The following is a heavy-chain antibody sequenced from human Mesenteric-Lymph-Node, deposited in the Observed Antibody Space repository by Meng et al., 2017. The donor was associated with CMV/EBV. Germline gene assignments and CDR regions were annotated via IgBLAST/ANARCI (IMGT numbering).Heavy chain of an antibody. J-gene: IGHJ3*02. CDR1: GGTFSSYA. V-gene: IGHV1-69*05. CDR3: ARALREGEYDAFDI. D-gene: IGHD1-26*01. CDR2: IIPIFGTA. Sequence: SVKVSCKASGGTFSSYAISWVRQAPGQGLEWMGGIIPIFGTANYAQKFQGRVTITTDESTSTAYMELSSLRSEDTAVYYCARALREGEYDAFDIWGQGTMVTVSS.